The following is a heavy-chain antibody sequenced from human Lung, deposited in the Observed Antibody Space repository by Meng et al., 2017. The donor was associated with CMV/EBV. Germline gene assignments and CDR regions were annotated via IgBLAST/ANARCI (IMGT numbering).Heavy chain of an antibody. CDR1: GRTFHNHS. V-gene: IGHV1-69*10. CDR3: ARNYVDVDGYTWFDP. CDR2: IIPILGIA. Sequence: CGRTFHNHSFRGVLQLPGQGVEWVGAIIPILGIATYAVMFHGRVTNTADKSTSTDYMELSSLRSEDTAVYYCARNYVDVDGYTWFDPWGQGTLVTVSS. D-gene: IGHD3-16*01. J-gene: IGHJ5*02.